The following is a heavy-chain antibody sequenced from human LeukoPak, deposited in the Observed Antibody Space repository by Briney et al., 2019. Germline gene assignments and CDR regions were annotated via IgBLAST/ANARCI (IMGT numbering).Heavy chain of an antibody. CDR2: VNPNSGNT. Sequence: GASVKVSCKASGYTFANYEIHWVRQATGQGLEWMAWVNPNSGNTNYAQKFQGRVTVTRNTFISTAYMELGSLGFEDTAVYYCARGTSYYASGSYPDFDYWGQGTPVTVSS. D-gene: IGHD3-10*01. CDR3: ARGTSYYASGSYPDFDY. CDR1: GYTFANYE. J-gene: IGHJ4*02. V-gene: IGHV1-8*03.